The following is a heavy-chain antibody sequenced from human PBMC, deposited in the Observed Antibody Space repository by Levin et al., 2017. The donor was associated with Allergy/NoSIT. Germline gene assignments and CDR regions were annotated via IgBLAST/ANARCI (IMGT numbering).Heavy chain of an antibody. D-gene: IGHD3-16*01. Sequence: GGSLRLSCAASGFTFGDYAMPWVRQAPGKGLEWVSGINWNRDKIGYADSVRGRFTISRDKAKHSLYLQMNSMGPEDTALYYYAKGLTWGSPNTFDYWGQGNLVTLSS. V-gene: IGHV3-9*01. CDR2: INWNRDKI. J-gene: IGHJ4*02. CDR1: GFTFGDYA. CDR3: AKGLTWGSPNTFDY.